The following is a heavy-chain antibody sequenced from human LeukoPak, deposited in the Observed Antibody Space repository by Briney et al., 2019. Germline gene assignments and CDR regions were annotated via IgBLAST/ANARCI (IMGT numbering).Heavy chain of an antibody. J-gene: IGHJ4*02. Sequence: GGSLRLSCAASGFTVSSNYMSWVRQAPGKGLEWVSVIYSGGSTYYADSVKGRFTISRDNSKNTLYLQMNSLRAEDTAVYYCARGLYPRGLKRGFYFDYWGQGTLVTVSS. V-gene: IGHV3-53*01. CDR3: ARGLYPRGLKRGFYFDY. CDR2: IYSGGST. D-gene: IGHD2-2*02. CDR1: GFTVSSNY.